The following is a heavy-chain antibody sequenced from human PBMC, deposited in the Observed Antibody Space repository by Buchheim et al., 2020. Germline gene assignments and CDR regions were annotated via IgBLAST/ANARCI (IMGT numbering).Heavy chain of an antibody. Sequence: QVQLQQWGAGLLKPSETLSLTCAVYGGSFSGYYWSWIRQPPGKGLEWIGEINHSGSTNYNPPLKSRVTISVDTSKNQFSLKLSSVTAADTAVYYCARDQRRGYSYGYWADYYYYYGMDVWGQGTT. CDR1: GGSFSGYY. V-gene: IGHV4-34*01. CDR3: ARDQRRGYSYGYWADYYYYYGMDV. D-gene: IGHD5-18*01. CDR2: INHSGST. J-gene: IGHJ6*02.